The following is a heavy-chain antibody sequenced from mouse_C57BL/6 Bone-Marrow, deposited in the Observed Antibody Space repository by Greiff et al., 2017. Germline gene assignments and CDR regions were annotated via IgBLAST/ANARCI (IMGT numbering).Heavy chain of an antibody. Sequence: EVKLVESGGGLVKPGGSLKLSCAASGFTFSSYAMSWVRQTPEKRLEWVATISDGGSYTYYPDNVKGRFPISRDNAKNNLYLQMSHLKSEDTAMYYCARDRFITVPWFAYWGQGTLVTVSA. J-gene: IGHJ3*01. CDR3: ARDRFITVPWFAY. V-gene: IGHV5-4*01. D-gene: IGHD1-3*01. CDR1: GFTFSSYA. CDR2: ISDGGSYT.